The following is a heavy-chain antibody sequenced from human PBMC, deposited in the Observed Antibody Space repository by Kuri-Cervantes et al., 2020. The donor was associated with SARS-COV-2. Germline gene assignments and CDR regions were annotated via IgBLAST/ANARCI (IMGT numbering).Heavy chain of an antibody. Sequence: SETLSLTCSVSGGSISRYYWGWIRQPPGKGLEWIGSIYHSGSTYYNPSLKSRVTISVDTSKNQFSLKLSSVTAADTAVYYCARQGDYGDYWLDPWGQGTLVTVSS. CDR1: GGSISRYY. CDR2: IYHSGST. CDR3: ARQGDYGDYWLDP. D-gene: IGHD4-17*01. V-gene: IGHV4-38-2*02. J-gene: IGHJ5*02.